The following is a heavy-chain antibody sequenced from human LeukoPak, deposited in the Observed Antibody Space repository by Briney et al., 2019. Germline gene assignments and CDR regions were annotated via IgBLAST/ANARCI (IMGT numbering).Heavy chain of an antibody. Sequence: PSETLSLTCAVSGYSISSGYYWGWIRQPPGKGLEWIGSIYHSGSTYYNPSLKSRVTISIDTSKNQFSLKLSSVTAADTAVYYCARVSYDSSGYYSSAFAFDIWGQGTMVTVSS. J-gene: IGHJ3*02. CDR1: GYSISSGYY. CDR2: IYHSGST. D-gene: IGHD3-22*01. CDR3: ARVSYDSSGYYSSAFAFDI. V-gene: IGHV4-38-2*01.